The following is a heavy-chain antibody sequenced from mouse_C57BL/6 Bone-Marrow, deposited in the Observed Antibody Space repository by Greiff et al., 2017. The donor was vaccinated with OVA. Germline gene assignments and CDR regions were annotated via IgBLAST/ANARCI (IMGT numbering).Heavy chain of an antibody. J-gene: IGHJ2*01. CDR1: GYTFTSYT. V-gene: IGHV1-4*01. Sequence: QVHVKQSGAELARPGASVKMSCKASGYTFTSYTIHWVKQRPGQGLEWIGYIDPTNDYTNYKQKFKGKATLTADKSSSTAYMQLSSLTSEDSAVYYCTRGYYFDYWGQGTTLTVSS. CDR3: TRGYYFDY. CDR2: IDPTNDYT.